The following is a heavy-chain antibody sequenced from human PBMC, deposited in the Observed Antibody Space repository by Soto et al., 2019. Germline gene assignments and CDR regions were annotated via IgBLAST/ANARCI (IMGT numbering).Heavy chain of an antibody. J-gene: IGHJ4*02. CDR1: GFTVSSNY. Sequence: EVQLVETGGGLIQPGGSLRLSCAASGFTVSSNYMSWVRQAPGKGLEWVSVIYSGGSTYYADSVKGRFTTSRDNSKNTLYLQMNSLRAEDTAVYYCARDRGAVAGTDYWGQGTLVTVSS. V-gene: IGHV3-53*02. D-gene: IGHD6-19*01. CDR2: IYSGGST. CDR3: ARDRGAVAGTDY.